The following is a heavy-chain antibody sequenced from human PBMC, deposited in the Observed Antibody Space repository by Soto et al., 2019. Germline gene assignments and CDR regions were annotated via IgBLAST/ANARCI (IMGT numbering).Heavy chain of an antibody. Sequence: SETLSLTCTVSGGSISSGDYYWSWIRQPPGKGLEWIGYIYYSGSTYYNPSLKSRVTISVDTSKNHFSLKLSSVTAADTAVYYCARYGSGSYSPQYYFDYWGQGTQVTVSS. J-gene: IGHJ4*02. CDR3: ARYGSGSYSPQYYFDY. CDR1: GGSISSGDYY. V-gene: IGHV4-30-4*01. CDR2: IYYSGST. D-gene: IGHD3-10*01.